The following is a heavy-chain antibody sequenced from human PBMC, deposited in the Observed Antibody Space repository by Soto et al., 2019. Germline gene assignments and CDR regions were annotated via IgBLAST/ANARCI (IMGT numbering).Heavy chain of an antibody. CDR3: ASVQYGWYYFEY. CDR1: GFTFSSYW. J-gene: IGHJ4*02. D-gene: IGHD2-2*01. V-gene: IGHV3-74*01. CDR2: INSGGSST. Sequence: PGESLRLSCAASGFTFSSYWMHLVRQAPGKGLVCVSRINSGGSSTSYADSVKGRFTISRDNAKNTLYLQMNSLRAEDTAVYYCASVQYGWYYFEYWGQGSLVTDS.